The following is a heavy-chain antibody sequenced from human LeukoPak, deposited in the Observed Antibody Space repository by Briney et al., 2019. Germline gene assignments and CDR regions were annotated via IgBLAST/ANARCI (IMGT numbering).Heavy chain of an antibody. CDR3: ARDVGIAAAGDWFDP. CDR1: GYTFTSYG. J-gene: IGHJ5*02. V-gene: IGHV1-69*05. Sequence: SVKVSCKASGYTFTSYGISWVRQAPGQGLEWMGGIIPIFGTANYAQKFQGRVTITTDESTSTAYMELSSLRSEDTAVYYCARDVGIAAAGDWFDPWGQGTLVTVSS. D-gene: IGHD6-13*01. CDR2: IIPIFGTA.